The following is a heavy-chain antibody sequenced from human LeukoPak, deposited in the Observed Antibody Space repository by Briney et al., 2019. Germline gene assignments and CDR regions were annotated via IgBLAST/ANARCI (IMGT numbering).Heavy chain of an antibody. D-gene: IGHD6-19*01. J-gene: IGHJ6*03. CDR3: AKAGWSEYYYYMDV. CDR2: ISWNSGSI. CDR1: GFTFSSYA. V-gene: IGHV3-9*03. Sequence: PGGSLRLSCAASGFTFSSYAMHWVRQTPGKGLEWVSSISWNSGSIGYADSVKGRFTISRDNAKNSLYLQMNSLRAEDMALYYCAKAGWSEYYYYMDVWGKGTTVTVSS.